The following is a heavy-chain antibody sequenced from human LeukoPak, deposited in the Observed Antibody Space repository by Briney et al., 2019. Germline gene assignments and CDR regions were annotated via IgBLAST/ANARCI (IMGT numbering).Heavy chain of an antibody. D-gene: IGHD3-10*01. CDR2: INEDGSTT. V-gene: IGHV3-74*01. J-gene: IGHJ4*02. CDR3: ARDNSGLPYYFDY. CDR1: GFTFSSHW. Sequence: GGSLRLSCAVSGFTFSSHWMHWVRQAPGKGLVWVSRINEDGSTTNDADSVKGRFTISRDNAKNSLYLQMNSLRAEDTAVYYCARDNSGLPYYFDYWGQGTLVTVSS.